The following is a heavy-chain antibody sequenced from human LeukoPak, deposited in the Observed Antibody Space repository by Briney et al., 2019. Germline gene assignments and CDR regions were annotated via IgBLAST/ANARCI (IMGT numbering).Heavy chain of an antibody. CDR3: ATGYCSSTSCRYFDY. Sequence: GSSVKVSCKASGGTFSSYAISWVQQAPGQGLEWMGGIIPIFGTANYAQKFQGRVTITADESTSTAYMELSSLRSEDTAVYYCATGYCSSTSCRYFDYWGQGTLVTVSS. CDR1: GGTFSSYA. CDR2: IIPIFGTA. J-gene: IGHJ4*02. V-gene: IGHV1-69*01. D-gene: IGHD2-2*01.